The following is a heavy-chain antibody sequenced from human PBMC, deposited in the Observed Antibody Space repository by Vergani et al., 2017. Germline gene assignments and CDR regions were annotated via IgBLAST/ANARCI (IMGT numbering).Heavy chain of an antibody. V-gene: IGHV3-53*04. J-gene: IGHJ6*02. CDR1: GVSIGSNSYY. CDR3: ARDRVDIVATTTYYYYYYGMDV. D-gene: IGHD5-12*01. CDR2: IYSGGST. Sequence: LQLQESGPGLVKPSETLSLTCTVSGVSIGSNSYYWGWIRQPPGKGLEWVSVIYSGGSTYYADSVKGRFTISRHNSKNTLYLQMNSLRAEDTAVYYCARDRVDIVATTTYYYYYYGMDVWGQGTTVTVSS.